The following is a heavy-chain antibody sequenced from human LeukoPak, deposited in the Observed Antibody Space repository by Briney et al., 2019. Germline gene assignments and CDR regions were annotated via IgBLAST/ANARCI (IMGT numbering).Heavy chain of an antibody. V-gene: IGHV1-46*01. CDR3: ASSYCGGDCYRRWFDP. Sequence: ASVKVSCTASGDIFTSYYVHWVRQAPGQGLEWMGIINPSGGSTSYAQKFQGRVTMTRDTSTSTVYMELSSLRSEDTAVYYCASSYCGGDCYRRWFDPWGQGTLVTVSS. J-gene: IGHJ5*02. D-gene: IGHD2-21*02. CDR1: GDIFTSYY. CDR2: INPSGGST.